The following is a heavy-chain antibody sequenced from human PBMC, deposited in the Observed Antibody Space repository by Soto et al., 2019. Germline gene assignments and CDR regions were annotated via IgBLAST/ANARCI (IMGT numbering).Heavy chain of an antibody. Sequence: PGGSLRLSCSASGFTFNNAWMSWVRRAPGKGLEWVSGISWNSGSIGYADSVKGRFTISRDNAKNSLYLQMNSLRAEDTALYYCASVGDYVGGLDYWGQGTLVTVSS. CDR2: ISWNSGSI. CDR1: GFTFNNAW. V-gene: IGHV3-9*01. D-gene: IGHD4-17*01. J-gene: IGHJ4*02. CDR3: ASVGDYVGGLDY.